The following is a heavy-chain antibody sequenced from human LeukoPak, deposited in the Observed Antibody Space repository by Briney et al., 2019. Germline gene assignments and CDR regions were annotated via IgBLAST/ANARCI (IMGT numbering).Heavy chain of an antibody. D-gene: IGHD3-16*01. CDR3: ARDRDRPTGGGFEY. V-gene: IGHV4-39*07. CDR1: GGSISSSSYC. Sequence: PSETLSLTCTVSGGSISSSSYCWGWLRQPPGKGLEWFGSIYYSGSTYYNPSLKSRVTISVDTSKNQFSLKLRSVTAADTAVYYCARDRDRPTGGGFEYWGQGTLVTVSS. J-gene: IGHJ4*02. CDR2: IYYSGST.